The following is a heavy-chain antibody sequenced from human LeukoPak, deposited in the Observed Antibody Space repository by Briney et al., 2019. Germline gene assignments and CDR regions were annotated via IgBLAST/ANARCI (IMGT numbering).Heavy chain of an antibody. V-gene: IGHV3-48*03. CDR3: ARVGLSSIGPRYYYNGMDV. D-gene: IGHD6-19*01. CDR1: RFIFSNYE. Sequence: PGGSLRLSCAASRFIFSNYEMNWVRQAPGKGLEWVSCISRTGSTIYYADSVRGRFTISRDNAKNSLYLQMNSLRAEDTAVYYCARVGLSSIGPRYYYNGMDVWGQGTTVTVSS. J-gene: IGHJ6*02. CDR2: ISRTGSTI.